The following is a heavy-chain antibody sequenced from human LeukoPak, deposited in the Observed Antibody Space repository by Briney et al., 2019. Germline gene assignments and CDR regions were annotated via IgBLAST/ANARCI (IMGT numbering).Heavy chain of an antibody. D-gene: IGHD2-15*01. CDR1: GGSFSGYY. CDR3: ARVRRKSRTIYCSGGSCYPDY. V-gene: IGHV4-34*01. Sequence: SETLSLTCAVYGGSFSGYYWSWIRQPPGKGLEWIGEINHSGSTNYNPSLKSRVTISVDTSKNQFSLKLSSVTAADTAVYYCARVRRKSRTIYCSGGSCYPDYWGQGTLVTVSS. CDR2: INHSGST. J-gene: IGHJ4*02.